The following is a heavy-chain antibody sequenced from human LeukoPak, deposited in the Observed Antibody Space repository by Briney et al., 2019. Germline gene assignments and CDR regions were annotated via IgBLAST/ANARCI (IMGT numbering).Heavy chain of an antibody. CDR3: ANVAKGRYFFYYMDA. V-gene: IGHV1-18*04. Sequence: ASVKVSCKASGDATNTYGIAWVRQAPGQGLQWIGWISPYSAYTKYADALQGRVTMTTDTSTTTSYMELRSLRSDDTAVYFCANVAKGRYFFYYMDAWGTVTTVTVS. J-gene: IGHJ6*03. CDR1: GDATNTYG. CDR2: ISPYSAYT.